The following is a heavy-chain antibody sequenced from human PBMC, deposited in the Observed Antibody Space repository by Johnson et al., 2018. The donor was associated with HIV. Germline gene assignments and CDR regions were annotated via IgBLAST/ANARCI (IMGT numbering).Heavy chain of an antibody. CDR2: IYGGGSGGST. CDR3: VRGWNYYGDYSSAFDI. CDR1: GLTFSDYY. Sequence: QVQLVESGGGLVKPGGSLRLSCASPGLTFSDYYMTWVRQAPGKGLEWASVIYGGGSGGSTYYVDSVQGRFPISRDNAKNSLYLQLNSLRAGDTGFDYCVRGWNYYGDYSSAFDIWGQGTMVTVSS. J-gene: IGHJ3*02. D-gene: IGHD4-17*01. V-gene: IGHV3-11*04.